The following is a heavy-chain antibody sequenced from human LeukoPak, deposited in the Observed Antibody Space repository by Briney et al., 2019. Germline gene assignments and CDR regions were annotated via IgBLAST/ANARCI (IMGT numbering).Heavy chain of an antibody. J-gene: IGHJ5*02. Sequence: PGGSLRLSCAASGFTFSSYSMNWVRQAPGKGLEWVSAISGSGGSTYYADSVKGRFTISRDNSKNTLYLQMNSLRAEDTAVYYCAKVTGIAAAGTPRFDPWGQGTLVTVSS. CDR3: AKVTGIAAAGTPRFDP. V-gene: IGHV3-23*01. CDR1: GFTFSSYS. CDR2: ISGSGGST. D-gene: IGHD6-13*01.